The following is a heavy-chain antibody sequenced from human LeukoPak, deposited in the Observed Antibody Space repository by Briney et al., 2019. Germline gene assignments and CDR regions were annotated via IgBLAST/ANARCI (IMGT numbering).Heavy chain of an antibody. Sequence: GGSLRLSCAASGFTFDSYAMSWVRQAPGKGLEWVSYISSSSTIYYADSVKGRFTISRDNAKNSLYLQMNSLRAEDKAVYYCARDSVTNNWFDPWGQGTLVTVSS. J-gene: IGHJ5*02. D-gene: IGHD4-23*01. V-gene: IGHV3-69-1*01. CDR2: ISSSSTI. CDR3: ARDSVTNNWFDP. CDR1: GFTFDSYA.